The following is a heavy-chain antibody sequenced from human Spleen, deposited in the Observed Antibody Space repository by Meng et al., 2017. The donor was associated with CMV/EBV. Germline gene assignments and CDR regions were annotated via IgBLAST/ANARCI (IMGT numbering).Heavy chain of an antibody. CDR1: GGTFSSYA. CDR3: ASQGPYCSSTSCRGYWFDP. V-gene: IGHV1-69*10. CDR2: IIPILGIA. D-gene: IGHD2-2*01. J-gene: IGHJ5*02. Sequence: SVKVSCKASGGTFSSYAISWVRQAPGQGLEWMGGIIPILGIANYAQKFQGRVTITADKSTSTAYMELSSLRSDDTAVYYCASQGPYCSSTSCRGYWFDPWGQGTLVTVSS.